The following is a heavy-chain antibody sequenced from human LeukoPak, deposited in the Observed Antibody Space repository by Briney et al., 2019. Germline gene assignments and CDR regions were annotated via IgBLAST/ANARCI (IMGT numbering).Heavy chain of an antibody. J-gene: IGHJ4*02. D-gene: IGHD2-15*01. CDR1: GYTFTSYA. V-gene: IGHV1-3*01. Sequence: ASVKVSCKASGYTFTSYAMHWVRQAPGQRLEWMGWINAGNGNTKYSQKFQGRVTITRDTSASADYMELSSLRSEDPAVYYCARDQGGYCSGGSCYSSRVLFDYWGQGTLVTVSS. CDR3: ARDQGGYCSGGSCYSSRVLFDY. CDR2: INAGNGNT.